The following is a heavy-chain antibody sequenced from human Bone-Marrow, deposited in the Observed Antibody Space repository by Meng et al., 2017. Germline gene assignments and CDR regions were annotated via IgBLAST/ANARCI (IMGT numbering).Heavy chain of an antibody. Sequence: GRRVQSGAGVKKPGASVKVSCKASGYTFTGYYMHWVRQAPGQGLEWMGRINPNSGGTNYAQKFQGRVTMARDTSISTAYMELSRLRSDDTAVYYCARAYGSGSYLRAYCFDYWGQGTLVTVSS. D-gene: IGHD3-10*01. CDR1: GYTFTGYY. V-gene: IGHV1-2*06. J-gene: IGHJ4*02. CDR3: ARAYGSGSYLRAYCFDY. CDR2: INPNSGGT.